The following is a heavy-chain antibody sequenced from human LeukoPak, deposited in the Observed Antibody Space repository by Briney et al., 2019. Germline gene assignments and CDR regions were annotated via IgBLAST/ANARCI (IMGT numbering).Heavy chain of an antibody. CDR3: AKASSSTWPYYFDS. CDR1: GFTFSSYV. D-gene: IGHD6-13*01. Sequence: TGGSLRFSCAASGFTFSSYVMAYVRHSPGKGLEWVSALTGDGSDTYYPDSVKGRFIISRDDSMNTLYLEMNSLRADDTAVYYCAKASSSTWPYYFDSWGQGTLVTVSS. J-gene: IGHJ4*02. CDR2: LTGDGSDT. V-gene: IGHV3-23*01.